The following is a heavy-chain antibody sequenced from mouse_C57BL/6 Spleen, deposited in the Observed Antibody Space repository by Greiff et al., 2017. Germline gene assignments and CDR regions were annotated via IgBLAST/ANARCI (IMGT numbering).Heavy chain of an antibody. CDR2: ISSGGDYI. J-gene: IGHJ3*01. V-gene: IGHV5-9-1*02. CDR1: GFTFSSYA. Sequence: EVHLVESGEGLVKPGGSLKLSCAASGFTFSSYAMSWVRQAPEKRLEWVAYISSGGDYIYYADTVKGRFIISRDNARNTLYLKMSSLKSEDTAMYYCTREGKGFAYWGQGTLVTVSA. CDR3: TREGKGFAY.